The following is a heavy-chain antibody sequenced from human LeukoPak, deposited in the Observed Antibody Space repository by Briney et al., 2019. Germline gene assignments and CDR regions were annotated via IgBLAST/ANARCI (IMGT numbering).Heavy chain of an antibody. J-gene: IGHJ6*02. CDR1: RFTFSSHA. CDR3: AVFLEWQGATYYGMDV. CDR2: ISYDGSNE. D-gene: IGHD3-3*01. V-gene: IGHV3-30-3*01. Sequence: GGSLRLSCAASRFTFSSHAMHWVRQAPGKGLDWVAVISYDGSNEYYADSVKGRFTISRDNAKNSLYLQMNSLRDEDTAVYYCAVFLEWQGATYYGMDVWGQGTTVTVSS.